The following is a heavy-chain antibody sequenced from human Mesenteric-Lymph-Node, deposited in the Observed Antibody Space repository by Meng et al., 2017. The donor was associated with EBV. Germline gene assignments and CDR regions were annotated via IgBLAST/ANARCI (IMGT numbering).Heavy chain of an antibody. D-gene: IGHD4-17*01. V-gene: IGHV4-4*02. CDR3: ARVTVTGGYYFDY. CDR1: GGSLRSSNW. J-gene: IGHJ4*02. CDR2: LYHSGRT. Sequence: VQLKEYGPGPVKPWGTRSLTWAVSGGSLRSSNWWSWVRQPPGKGLEWIGELYHSGRTSYNPSLKSRVSLSVEKSKNHFSLNLSSVTAADTAVYYCARVTVTGGYYFDYWGQGSLVTVSS.